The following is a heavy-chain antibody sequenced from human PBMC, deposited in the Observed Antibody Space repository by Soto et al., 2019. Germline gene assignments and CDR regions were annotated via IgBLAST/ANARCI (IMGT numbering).Heavy chain of an antibody. D-gene: IGHD2-8*01. CDR1: GFSFSSFA. Sequence: EVQLLESGGGFIHPGGSLRLSCAASGFSFSSFAMNWVRQAPGKGLEWGSIISGSADSTFYADSVKGRFTISRDNSKSALYLQINSLRAEDTAVYYCAKTRGAMIYAISVYGMDVWGQGNTVTVSS. V-gene: IGHV3-23*01. CDR3: AKTRGAMIYAISVYGMDV. CDR2: ISGSADST. J-gene: IGHJ6*02.